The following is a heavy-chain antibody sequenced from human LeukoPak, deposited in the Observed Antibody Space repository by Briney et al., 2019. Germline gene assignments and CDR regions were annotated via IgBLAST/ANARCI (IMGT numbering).Heavy chain of an antibody. CDR2: IYTSGST. Sequence: SETLSLTCTVSGGSISSYYWSWTRQPAGKGLEWIGRIYTSGSTNYNPSLKSRVTMSVDTSKNQFSLKLSSVTAADTAVYYCASQVVAALPNYYYYGMDVWGQGTTVTVSS. CDR1: GGSISSYY. J-gene: IGHJ6*02. D-gene: IGHD2-15*01. CDR3: ASQVVAALPNYYYYGMDV. V-gene: IGHV4-4*07.